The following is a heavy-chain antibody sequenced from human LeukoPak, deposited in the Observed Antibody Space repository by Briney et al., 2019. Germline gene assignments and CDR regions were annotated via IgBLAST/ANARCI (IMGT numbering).Heavy chain of an antibody. J-gene: IGHJ4*02. D-gene: IGHD3-22*01. CDR1: GGSISSYY. CDR3: ARGAARDDSSGYLGY. Sequence: SETLSLTCTVSGGSISSYYWRWIRQPPGKGLEWIGYIYYSGGTNYNPSLKSRVTISVDTSKNQFSLKLSSVTAADTAVYYCARGAARDDSSGYLGYWGQGTLVTVSS. CDR2: IYYSGGT. V-gene: IGHV4-59*01.